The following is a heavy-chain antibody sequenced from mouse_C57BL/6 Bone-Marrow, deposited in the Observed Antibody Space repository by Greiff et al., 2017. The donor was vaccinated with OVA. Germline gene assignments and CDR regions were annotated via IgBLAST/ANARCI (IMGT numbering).Heavy chain of an antibody. CDR3: ARAGYYDWYFDV. J-gene: IGHJ1*03. D-gene: IGHD2-3*01. Sequence: EVKLVESEGGLVQPGSSMKLSCTASGFTFSDYYMAWVRQVPEKGLEWVANINYDGSSTYYLDSLKSRFIISRDNAKNILYLQMSSLKSEDTATYYCARAGYYDWYFDVWGTGTTVTVSS. CDR1: GFTFSDYY. CDR2: INYDGSST. V-gene: IGHV5-16*01.